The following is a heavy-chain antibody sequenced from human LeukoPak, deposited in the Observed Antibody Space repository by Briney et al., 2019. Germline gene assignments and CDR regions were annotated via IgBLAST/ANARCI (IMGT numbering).Heavy chain of an antibody. V-gene: IGHV4-59*01. D-gene: IGHD3-10*01. CDR1: GGSISSYY. CDR2: IYHSGST. Sequence: SETLSLTCTVSGGSISSYYWSWIRQPPGKGLEWIGYIYHSGSTNYKPSLKSRVTISVETSKNQFSLKLKSVTAADTAVYYCARGGYYGSGNDFRFDPWGQGTLVTVSS. J-gene: IGHJ5*02. CDR3: ARGGYYGSGNDFRFDP.